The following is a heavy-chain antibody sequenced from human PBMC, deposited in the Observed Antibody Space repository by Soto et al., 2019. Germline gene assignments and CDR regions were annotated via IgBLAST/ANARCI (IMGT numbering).Heavy chain of an antibody. V-gene: IGHV3-48*01. CDR3: ARHPERIAQIGWFDP. CDR2: ISSSSRTI. D-gene: IGHD6-13*01. J-gene: IGHJ5*02. CDR1: GFTFSSYS. Sequence: EVQLVESGGGLVQPGGSLRLSCAASGFTFSSYSMNWVRQAPGKGLEWVSYISSSSRTIYYADSVKGRFTISRDNAKNSLDLQMNSLRAEDTAVYYCARHPERIAQIGWFDPWGQGTLVTVSS.